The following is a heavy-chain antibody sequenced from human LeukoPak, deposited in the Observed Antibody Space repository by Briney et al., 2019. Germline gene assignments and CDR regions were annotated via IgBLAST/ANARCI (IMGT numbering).Heavy chain of an antibody. V-gene: IGHV4-61*01. CDR3: ARDILRNYFDY. CDR1: GGSVSSGSYY. J-gene: IGHJ4*02. CDR2: IYYSGST. Sequence: SETLSLICTVSGGSVSSGSYYWSWIRQPPGKGLEWIGYIYYSGSTNYNPSLKSRVTISVDTSKNQFSLKLSSVTAADTAVYYCARDILRNYFDYWGQGTLVTVSS. D-gene: IGHD3-9*01.